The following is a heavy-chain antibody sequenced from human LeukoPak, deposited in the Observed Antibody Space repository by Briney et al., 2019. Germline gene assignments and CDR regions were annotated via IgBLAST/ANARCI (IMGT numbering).Heavy chain of an antibody. D-gene: IGHD5/OR15-5a*01. Sequence: GGSLRLSCAASGFTFSSYGMHWVRQAPGKGLEWVALIWYDGSNKYYADSVKGRFTISRDNSKNTLYPQMNSLRAEDTAVYYCARASSYFDYWGQGTLVTVSS. CDR2: IWYDGSNK. CDR3: ARASSYFDY. CDR1: GFTFSSYG. V-gene: IGHV3-33*01. J-gene: IGHJ4*02.